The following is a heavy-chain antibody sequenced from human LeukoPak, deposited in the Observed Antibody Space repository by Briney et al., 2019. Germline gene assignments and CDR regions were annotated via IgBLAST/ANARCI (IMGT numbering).Heavy chain of an antibody. D-gene: IGHD4-4*01. CDR1: GFTFSSYG. Sequence: PGGSLRLSCAASGFTFSSYGMHWVRQAPGKGLEWVAVISYDGSNKYYADSVKGRFTISRDNSKNTLYLQMNSLRAEDTAVYYCAKVEHSRSPGYWGQGTLVTVSS. CDR3: AKVEHSRSPGY. V-gene: IGHV3-30*18. J-gene: IGHJ4*02. CDR2: ISYDGSNK.